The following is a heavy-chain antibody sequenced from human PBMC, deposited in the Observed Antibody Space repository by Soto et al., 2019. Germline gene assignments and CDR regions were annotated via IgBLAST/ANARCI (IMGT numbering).Heavy chain of an antibody. V-gene: IGHV1-46*01. CDR2: INPTTGHT. J-gene: IGHJ6*02. CDR3: ARALRNGYFYGMDI. Sequence: QVQLVQSGAEVKKPGASVKVSCMASGYAFSNNFMHWVRQAPAQGLEWMGVINPTTGHTSNAQKFQGRITMTSDTSSSTAYMELSSLRSEDTAVYYCARALRNGYFYGMDIWGQGTTVTVSS. D-gene: IGHD2-8*01. CDR1: GYAFSNNF.